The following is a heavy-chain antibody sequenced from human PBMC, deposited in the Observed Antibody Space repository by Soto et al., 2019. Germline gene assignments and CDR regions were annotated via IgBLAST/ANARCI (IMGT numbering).Heavy chain of an antibody. J-gene: IGHJ4*02. Sequence: PSENLSLTCTVSGGSISSSSYYWGWIRQPPGKGLEWIGSIYYSGSTYYNPSLKSRVTISVDTSKNQFSLKLSSVTAADTAVYYCARLYSSGWYFFDYWGQGTLVTVSS. D-gene: IGHD6-19*01. CDR3: ARLYSSGWYFFDY. CDR2: IYYSGST. CDR1: GGSISSSSYY. V-gene: IGHV4-39*01.